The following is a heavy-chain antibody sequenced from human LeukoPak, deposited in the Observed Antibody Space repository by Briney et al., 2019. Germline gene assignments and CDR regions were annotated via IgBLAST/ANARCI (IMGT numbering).Heavy chain of an antibody. V-gene: IGHV3-11*04. J-gene: IGHJ4*02. D-gene: IGHD6-13*01. CDR1: GFTFSDYY. Sequence: PGGSLRLSCAASGFTFSDYYMSWIRQAPGKGLDWISYISNNGGNIYYADSVKGRFTISRDNAKNTLYLQMNSLRAEDTAVYYCARRIAAAAAPYYFDYWGQGTLVTVSS. CDR2: ISNNGGNI. CDR3: ARRIAAAAAPYYFDY.